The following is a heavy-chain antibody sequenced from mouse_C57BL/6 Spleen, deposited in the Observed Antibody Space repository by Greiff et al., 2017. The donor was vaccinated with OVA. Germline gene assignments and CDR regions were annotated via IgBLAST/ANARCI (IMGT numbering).Heavy chain of an antibody. CDR3: AREAPRNYFDY. Sequence: DVKLVESGAELVKPGASVKLSCTASGFNIKDYYMHWVKQRTEQGLEWIGRIDPEDGETKYAPKFQGKATITADTSSNTAYLQLSSLTSEDTAVYYCAREAPRNYFDYWGQGTTLTVSS. D-gene: IGHD3-1*01. CDR2: IDPEDGET. V-gene: IGHV14-2*01. J-gene: IGHJ2*01. CDR1: GFNIKDYY.